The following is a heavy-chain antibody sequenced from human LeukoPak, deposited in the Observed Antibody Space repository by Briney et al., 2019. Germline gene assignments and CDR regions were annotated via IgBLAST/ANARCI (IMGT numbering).Heavy chain of an antibody. CDR2: MNPNSGNA. D-gene: IGHD1-26*01. CDR3: ATQRWEKLHGSYYYDGMDV. J-gene: IGHJ6*02. V-gene: IGHV1-8*02. CDR1: GYTFTNYD. Sequence: GASVKVSCKASGYTFTNYDINWVRQASGQGLEWVGWMNPNSGNAGFAQKFKGRITMTGDTTTNTAYVEVFSLTSDDTAIYYCATQRWEKLHGSYYYDGMDVWGQGTTVTVS.